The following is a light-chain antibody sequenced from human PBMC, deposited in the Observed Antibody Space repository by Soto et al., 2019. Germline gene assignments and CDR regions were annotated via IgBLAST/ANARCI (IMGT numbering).Light chain of an antibody. CDR1: QSIISTY. CDR3: QQYYASSWT. J-gene: IGKJ1*01. CDR2: AAS. V-gene: IGKV3-20*01. Sequence: EIVLTQSPGTLSLSPGERATLSCRASQSIISTYLAWYRQKPVQAPRLLIYAASSRATGIPDRFSGSGSGTDFTLTISRLEPEDFAVYYCQQYYASSWTFGQGTRVEIK.